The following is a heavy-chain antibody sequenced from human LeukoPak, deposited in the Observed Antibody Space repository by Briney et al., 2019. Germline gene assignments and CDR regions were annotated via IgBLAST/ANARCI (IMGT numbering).Heavy chain of an antibody. CDR3: ARAPNLDFFDD. D-gene: IGHD2-8*01. V-gene: IGHV4-59*01. J-gene: IGHJ4*02. CDR1: SGSIRTSY. CDR2: IYYSGST. Sequence: SETLSLTCTVSSGSIRTSYCSWIRQPPGKGLEWIGYIYYSGSTNYNPSLKSRVTISVDTSRNQFSLKLSSVTAADTAVYYCARAPNLDFFDDWGQGTLVTVSS.